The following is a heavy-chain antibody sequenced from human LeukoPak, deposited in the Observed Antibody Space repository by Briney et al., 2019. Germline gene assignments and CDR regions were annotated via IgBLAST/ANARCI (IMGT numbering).Heavy chain of an antibody. CDR2: MNPNSGNT. V-gene: IGHV1-8*01. J-gene: IGHJ4*02. D-gene: IGHD5-18*01. CDR3: ARVSGRQLWLPFDY. CDR1: GYTFTSYD. Sequence: ASVKVSCKASGYTFTSYDINWVRQATGQGLEWMGWMNPNSGNTGYAQKFQGRVTMTRNTSISTAYMELSSLRAEDTAVYYCARVSGRQLWLPFDYWGQGTLVTVPS.